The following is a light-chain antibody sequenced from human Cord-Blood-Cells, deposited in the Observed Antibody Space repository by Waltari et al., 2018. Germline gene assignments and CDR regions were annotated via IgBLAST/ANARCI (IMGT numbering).Light chain of an antibody. CDR1: QSVSSSY. V-gene: IGKV3-20*01. Sequence: EIVLTQSPGTLSLSPGERATLSCRASQSVSSSYLAWYQQKPGQAPRLLIYGASSRVTGIPDRFSCSGSGTDFTLTISRLEPEDFAVYYCQQYGSSPWTFGQGTKVEIK. CDR3: QQYGSSPWT. CDR2: GAS. J-gene: IGKJ1*01.